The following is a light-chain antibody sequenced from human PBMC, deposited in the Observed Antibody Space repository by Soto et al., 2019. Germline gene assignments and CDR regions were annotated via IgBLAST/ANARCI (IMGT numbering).Light chain of an antibody. V-gene: IGLV2-23*02. Sequence: QSALTQPASVSGSPGQSMTISCTGTSNDVGGYDLVSWYQHHPGKAPKLIIYEATKRPAGVSDRFSGSKSGNTASLTISALQAEDEADYSCCSFAGGATFVFGGGTKLTVL. CDR3: CSFAGGATFV. CDR1: SNDVGGYDL. CDR2: EAT. J-gene: IGLJ2*01.